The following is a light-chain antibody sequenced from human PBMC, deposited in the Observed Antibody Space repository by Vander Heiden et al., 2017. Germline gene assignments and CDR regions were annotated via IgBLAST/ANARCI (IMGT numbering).Light chain of an antibody. J-gene: IGLJ2*01. CDR1: KVGDKY. CDR3: QAWDSSTYVV. CDR2: QDS. V-gene: IGLV3-1*01. Sequence: SYKLTQPPSVSVSPGQTASITCSGDKVGDKYACWYQQQPGQSPVLVIYQDSKRPSGIPERFSGSNSGNTATLTISGTQAMDEADYYCQAWDSSTYVVFGGGTKLTVL.